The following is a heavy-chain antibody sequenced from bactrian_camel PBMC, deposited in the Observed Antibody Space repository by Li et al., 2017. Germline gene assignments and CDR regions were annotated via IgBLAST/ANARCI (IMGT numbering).Heavy chain of an antibody. Sequence: VESGGGSVQAGGSLNLSCTASGFTRDDYDMGWYRQAPGKECELVSVINVDSTTKYGDSVKGRFTISLGNAKNIVYLQMDSLKPEDTGMYFCAVKLGLMDISTLMMGGKDYYAMDYWGKGTQVTVS. D-gene: IGHD1*01. V-gene: IGHV3S55*01. CDR2: INVDSTT. J-gene: IGHJ7*01. CDR1: GFTRDDYD.